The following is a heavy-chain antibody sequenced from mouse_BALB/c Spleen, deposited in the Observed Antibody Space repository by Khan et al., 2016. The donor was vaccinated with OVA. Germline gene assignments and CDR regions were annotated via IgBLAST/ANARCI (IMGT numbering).Heavy chain of an antibody. J-gene: IGHJ3*01. CDR3: ARATDRFACVY. D-gene: IGHD2-14*01. Sequence: EVQLQESGPRLVKPSQTLSLTCSVTGDSITSGYWCWIRKFPGNKLEYMGYIIYSGSTYYNPSLKSRISITRHTSKHQYSLQLNSGTTEDTATYYGARATDRFACVYWGQGTLVTVSA. V-gene: IGHV3-8*02. CDR1: GDSITSGY. CDR2: IIYSGST.